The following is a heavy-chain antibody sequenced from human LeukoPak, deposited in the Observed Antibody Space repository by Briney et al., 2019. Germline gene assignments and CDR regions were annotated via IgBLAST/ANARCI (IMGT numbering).Heavy chain of an antibody. V-gene: IGHV1-46*01. J-gene: IGHJ4*02. CDR1: GYSFTSYY. Sequence: GASVKVSCKASGYSFTSYYMHWVRQAPGQGLEWMGIINPSGGSTSYAQKFQGRVTMTRDTSTSTVYMELSSLRSEDTAVNYCARMMGSRRGWGGFPFDYWGQGTLVTVSS. CDR3: ARMMGSRRGWGGFPFDY. D-gene: IGHD3-16*01. CDR2: INPSGGST.